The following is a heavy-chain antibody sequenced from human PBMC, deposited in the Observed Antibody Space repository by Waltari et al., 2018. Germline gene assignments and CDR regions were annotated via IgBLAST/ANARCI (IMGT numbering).Heavy chain of an antibody. CDR1: GYTFTGHY. D-gene: IGHD6-13*01. J-gene: IGHJ4*02. Sequence: QVQLVQPGAEVTRPGASVKVSCKASGYTFTGHYIHWIRQAPGQGLEWMGWINTNLGGKKFAQKFQGRITLTRDTSITTAYMEQRRLTFDDTAVYYCARSPPSYSSSWYFFEHWGQGTLVTVSS. V-gene: IGHV1-2*02. CDR2: INTNLGGK. CDR3: ARSPPSYSSSWYFFEH.